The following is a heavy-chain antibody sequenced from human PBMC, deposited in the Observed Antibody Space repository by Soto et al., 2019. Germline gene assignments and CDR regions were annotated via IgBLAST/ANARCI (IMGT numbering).Heavy chain of an antibody. Sequence: GGSLRLSCAASGFTFSSYSMNWVRQAPGKGLEWVSSISSSSSYIYYADSVKGRFTIPRDNAKNSLYLQMNSLRAEDTAVYYCARGGAVGATYREVDYWGQGTLVTVSS. D-gene: IGHD1-26*01. CDR3: ARGGAVGATYREVDY. CDR1: GFTFSSYS. J-gene: IGHJ4*02. CDR2: ISSSSSYI. V-gene: IGHV3-21*01.